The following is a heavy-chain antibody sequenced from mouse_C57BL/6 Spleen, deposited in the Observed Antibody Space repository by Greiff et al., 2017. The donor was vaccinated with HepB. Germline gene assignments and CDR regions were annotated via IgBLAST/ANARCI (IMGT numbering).Heavy chain of an antibody. V-gene: IGHV1-82*01. CDR2: IYPGDGDT. J-gene: IGHJ1*03. Sequence: QVQLQQSGPELVKPGASVKISCKASGYAFSSSWMNWVKQRPGKGLEWIGRIYPGDGDTNYNGKFKGKATLTADKSSSTAYMQLSSLTSEDSAVYFCARVGYFDVWGTGTTVTVSS. CDR1: GYAFSSSW. CDR3: ARVGYFDV.